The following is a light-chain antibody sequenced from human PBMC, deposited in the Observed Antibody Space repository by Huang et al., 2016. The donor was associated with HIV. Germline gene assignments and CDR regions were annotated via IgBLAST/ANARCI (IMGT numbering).Light chain of an antibody. V-gene: IGKV3-11*01. CDR3: QQRSNWPLT. CDR1: QSVSSY. J-gene: IGKJ3*01. CDR2: DAS. Sequence: EVVLTQSPATLSFSPGERATLSCRASQSVSSYLAWYQQKPGQAPRLLIYDASNRATGIPARFSGRGSGTDFTLTISSLEPEDFAVYYCQQRSNWPLTFGPGTKVEIK.